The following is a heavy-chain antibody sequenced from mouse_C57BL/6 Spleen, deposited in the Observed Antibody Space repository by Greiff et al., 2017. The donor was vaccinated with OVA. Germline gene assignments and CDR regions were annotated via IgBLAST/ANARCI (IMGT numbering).Heavy chain of an antibody. D-gene: IGHD3-1*01. V-gene: IGHV5-17*01. Sequence: EVKLMESGGGLVKPGGSLKLSCAASGFTFSDYGMHWVRQAPEKGLEWVAYISSGSSTLYYADTVKGRFTISRDNAKNTLFLQMTSLRAEDTAMYYCARATRWYFDVGGTGTTGTVSS. J-gene: IGHJ1*03. CDR1: GFTFSDYG. CDR3: ARATRWYFDV. CDR2: ISSGSSTL.